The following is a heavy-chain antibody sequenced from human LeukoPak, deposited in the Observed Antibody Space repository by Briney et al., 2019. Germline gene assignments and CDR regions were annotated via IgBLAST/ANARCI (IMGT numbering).Heavy chain of an antibody. CDR1: GDSVSSGRYY. D-gene: IGHD5-24*01. Sequence: SETLSLTCTVSGDSVSSGRYYWRWIRQPPGKGLEWIGYIYYSGSTSYNPSLQSRVTISLDTSKNQFSLKLSSVTAADTAVYYCARTRDGNSRYFDYWGQGTLVTVS. CDR2: IYYSGST. CDR3: ARTRDGNSRYFDY. J-gene: IGHJ4*02. V-gene: IGHV4-61*01.